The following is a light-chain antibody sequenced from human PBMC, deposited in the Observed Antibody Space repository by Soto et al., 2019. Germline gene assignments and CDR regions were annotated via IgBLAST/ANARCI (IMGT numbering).Light chain of an antibody. Sequence: EIVLTQSPATLSFSPGERATLSCRASQNVSTYLAWYQHRPGQAPRLLIYDASNRATGIPARFSGSGSGTDFTLVISSLEPEDFAVYYCQQRINWPPTFGPGTKVDFK. CDR3: QQRINWPPT. V-gene: IGKV3-11*01. J-gene: IGKJ3*01. CDR1: QNVSTY. CDR2: DAS.